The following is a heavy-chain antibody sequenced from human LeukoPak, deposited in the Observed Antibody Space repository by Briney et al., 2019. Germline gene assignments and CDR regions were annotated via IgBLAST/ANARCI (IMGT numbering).Heavy chain of an antibody. Sequence: SETLSLTCTVSGGSISSSTYYWGWIRQPPGKGLEWIGNVYYSGNTYYNPSLKSRVTISVDTSKNQFSLELISVTAADTAVYYCARRGSTVTTPDFWGQGTLVTVSS. V-gene: IGHV4-39*01. D-gene: IGHD4-17*01. CDR1: GGSISSSTYY. J-gene: IGHJ4*02. CDR3: ARRGSTVTTPDF. CDR2: VYYSGNT.